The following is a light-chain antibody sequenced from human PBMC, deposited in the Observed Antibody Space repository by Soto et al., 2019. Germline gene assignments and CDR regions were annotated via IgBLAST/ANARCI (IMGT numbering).Light chain of an antibody. Sequence: EIVLTQSPAILSVSPGERATLSCRASQSISRSLAWYQQKPGQAPRLLISDASNRATGIPARFSGSGSGTEFSLTINSLQSEDFAVYYCQEYNTWPWTFGQGTKVDIK. J-gene: IGKJ1*01. CDR1: QSISRS. V-gene: IGKV3D-15*01. CDR3: QEYNTWPWT. CDR2: DAS.